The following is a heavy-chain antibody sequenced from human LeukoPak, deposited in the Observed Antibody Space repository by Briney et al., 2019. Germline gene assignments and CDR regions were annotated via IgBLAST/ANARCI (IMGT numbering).Heavy chain of an antibody. D-gene: IGHD1-26*01. CDR1: GLTFSTHN. Sequence: GGSLRLSCAASGLTFSTHNMNWVRQAPGKGLEWASSISYSSSYINYADAGKGRFTIFRDNAESSLYLQMNSLRGEDTAVYYCASLVGATTKPDSDHWGEGTMVTVSS. J-gene: IGHJ4*02. CDR3: ASLVGATTKPDSDH. CDR2: ISYSSSYI. V-gene: IGHV3-21*01.